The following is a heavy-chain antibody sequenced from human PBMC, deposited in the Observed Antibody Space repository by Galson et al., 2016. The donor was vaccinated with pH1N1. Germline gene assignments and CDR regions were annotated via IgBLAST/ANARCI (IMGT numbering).Heavy chain of an antibody. CDR1: GYSISSGSY. V-gene: IGHV4-38-2*02. CDR2: IYYSGST. D-gene: IGHD3-16*02. CDR3: ARDPRELSPTFGAFDI. J-gene: IGHJ3*02. Sequence: SETLSLTCAVSGYSISSGSYWGWIRQPPGKGLEWIGYIYYSGSTKYNPSLKSRVTISVDTSKKEFSLKLTSVTAADTAVYYCARDPRELSPTFGAFDIWGQGTMVTVSS.